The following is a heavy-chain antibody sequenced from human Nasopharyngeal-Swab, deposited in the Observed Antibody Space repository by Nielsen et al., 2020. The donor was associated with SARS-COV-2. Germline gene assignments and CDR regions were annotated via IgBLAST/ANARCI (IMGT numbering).Heavy chain of an antibody. V-gene: IGHV1-18*01. CDR3: ASSLYNYDSSGYPTPSDAFDI. D-gene: IGHD3-22*01. Sequence: SVKVSCKASGYTFTSYGISWVRQAPGQGLEWMGWISAYNGNTNYAQKLQGRVTMTTDTSTSTAYMELRSLRSDDTAVYYCASSLYNYDSSGYPTPSDAFDIWGRGTMVTVSS. CDR1: GYTFTSYG. J-gene: IGHJ3*02. CDR2: ISAYNGNT.